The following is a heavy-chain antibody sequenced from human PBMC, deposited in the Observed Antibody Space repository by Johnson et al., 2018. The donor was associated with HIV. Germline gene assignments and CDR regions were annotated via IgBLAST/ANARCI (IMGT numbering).Heavy chain of an antibody. CDR2: IRYDGSNK. CDR3: ARLIVGAPGAFDI. J-gene: IGHJ3*02. CDR1: GFTFNTYG. Sequence: QVQLVESGGGVVQPGGSLRLSCTASGFTFNTYGMHWVRQAPGKGLEWVAFIRYDGSNKYYADSVKGRFTISRDNSKNTLYLQMNSLRAEDTAVYYCARLIVGAPGAFDIWGQGTMVTVSP. D-gene: IGHD1-26*01. V-gene: IGHV3-30*02.